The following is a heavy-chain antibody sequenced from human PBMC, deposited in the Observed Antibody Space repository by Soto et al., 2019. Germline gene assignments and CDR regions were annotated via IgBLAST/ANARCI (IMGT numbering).Heavy chain of an antibody. J-gene: IGHJ4*02. CDR1: GGSISSSNW. Sequence: QVQLQESGPGLVKPSGTLSLTCAVSGGSISSSNWWSWVRQPPGKGLEWIGEIYHSGSTNYNPSLTSRVTISVDKSESQGSLKLSSVTAADTTVYYCARDATAAAGTYGGQGSRVTVSS. D-gene: IGHD6-13*01. V-gene: IGHV4-4*02. CDR2: IYHSGST. CDR3: ARDATAAAGTY.